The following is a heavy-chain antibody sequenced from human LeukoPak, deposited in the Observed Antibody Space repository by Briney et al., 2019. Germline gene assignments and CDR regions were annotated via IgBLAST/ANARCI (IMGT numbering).Heavy chain of an antibody. Sequence: ASVKVSCKASGYTFTSYYMHWVRQDPGQGLEWMGIINPSGGSTSYAQKFQGRVTMTRDMSTSTVYMELSSLRSEDTAVYYCARGPSLVVITGWFDPWGQGTLVTVSS. D-gene: IGHD3-22*01. V-gene: IGHV1-46*01. CDR2: INPSGGST. CDR1: GYTFTSYY. CDR3: ARGPSLVVITGWFDP. J-gene: IGHJ5*02.